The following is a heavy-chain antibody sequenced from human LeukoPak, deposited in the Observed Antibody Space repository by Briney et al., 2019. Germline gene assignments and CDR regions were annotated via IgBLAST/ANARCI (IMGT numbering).Heavy chain of an antibody. Sequence: GGSLRLSCAASGFIFTNYWMSWVRQAPGKGLEWVANIKQDGSEKYYVDSVKGRFTISRDNAKNSLYLQMNSLRAEDTAVYYCARGLKGYYYYYMDVWGKGTTVTVSS. J-gene: IGHJ6*03. CDR2: IKQDGSEK. V-gene: IGHV3-7*01. CDR3: ARGLKGYYYYYMDV. CDR1: GFIFTNYW.